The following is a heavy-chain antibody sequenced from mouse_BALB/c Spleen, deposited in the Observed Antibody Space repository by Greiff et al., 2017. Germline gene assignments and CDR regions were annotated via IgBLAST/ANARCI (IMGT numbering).Heavy chain of an antibody. J-gene: IGHJ1*01. D-gene: IGHD1-1*01. CDR3: ARLLDGSYWYFDV. CDR2: ISNGGGST. V-gene: IGHV5-12-2*01. CDR1: GFTFSSYT. Sequence: EVMLVESGGGLVQPGGSLKLSCAASGFTFSSYTMSWVRQTPEKRLEWVAYISNGGGSTYYPDTVKGRFTISRDNAKNTLYLQMSSLKSEDTAMYYCARLLDGSYWYFDVWGAGTTVTVSS.